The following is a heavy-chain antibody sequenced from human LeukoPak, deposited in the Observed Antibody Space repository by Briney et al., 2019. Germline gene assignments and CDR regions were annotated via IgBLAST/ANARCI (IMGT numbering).Heavy chain of an antibody. J-gene: IGHJ4*02. Sequence: GESLKISCQASGYTFSNAWIGWVRQRPGRGLEWVGLIYPGDSDTRYNPPFRGQVTISADRSNSTAYLQWSSLKASDTAMYYCASFVRTGLPYYFDYWGQGALVTVSS. CDR3: ASFVRTGLPYYFDY. CDR2: IYPGDSDT. V-gene: IGHV5-51*01. D-gene: IGHD3/OR15-3a*01. CDR1: GYTFSNAW.